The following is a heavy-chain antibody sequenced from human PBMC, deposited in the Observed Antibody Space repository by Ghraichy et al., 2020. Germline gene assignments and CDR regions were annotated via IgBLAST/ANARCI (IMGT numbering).Heavy chain of an antibody. CDR1: GFTFSSDA. J-gene: IGHJ4*02. D-gene: IGHD3-10*01. CDR3: AKGTGPGCFSELTH. V-gene: IGHV3-23*01. CDR2: IGGSTVGT. Sequence: GGSLRLSCAASGFTFSSDAMSWVRQAPGKGLEWVSGIGGSTVGTCYADSVRGRFTVSRDDSKNTLYMQMNSLRGEDTAVYYCAKGTGPGCFSELTHWGQGTLVTVSS.